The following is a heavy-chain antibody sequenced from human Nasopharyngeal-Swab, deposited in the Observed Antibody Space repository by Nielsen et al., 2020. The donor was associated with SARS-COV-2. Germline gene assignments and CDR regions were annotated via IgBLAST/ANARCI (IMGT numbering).Heavy chain of an antibody. Sequence: GESLKISCAASGFTFSGYWMSWVRQAPGKGLEWVANTKQDGGDKYYVDSVKGRFTISRDNVQNSLYLQMNSLRAEDTAVYYCARGLRLLGNFDHWGQGTLVTVSS. D-gene: IGHD7-27*01. CDR1: GFTFSGYW. V-gene: IGHV3-7*01. CDR3: ARGLRLLGNFDH. CDR2: TKQDGGDK. J-gene: IGHJ4*02.